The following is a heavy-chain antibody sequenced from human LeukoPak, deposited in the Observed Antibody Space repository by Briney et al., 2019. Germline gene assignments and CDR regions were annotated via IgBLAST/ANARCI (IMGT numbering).Heavy chain of an antibody. CDR1: GYTFTNYG. CDR3: AREDTDYYGNWFDP. CDR2: ISAYNANT. D-gene: IGHD3-16*01. V-gene: IGHV1-18*01. Sequence: ASVKVSCKASGYTFTNYGITWVRQAPGQGLEWMGWISAYNANTNYAQNPQGRVTMTTDTSTSTAYMELRGLRSDDTAVYYCAREDTDYYGNWFDPWGQGTLVTVSS. J-gene: IGHJ5*02.